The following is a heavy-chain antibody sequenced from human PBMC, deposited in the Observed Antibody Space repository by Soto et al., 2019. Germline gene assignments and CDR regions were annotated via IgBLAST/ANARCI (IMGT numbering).Heavy chain of an antibody. CDR1: CASISGFY. CDR3: VRDGTKTLRDWFDP. Sequence: SETLSLTCTASCASISGFYWSWIRKSAGKGLEWIGRIYATGTTDYNPSLKSRVMMSVDTSKKQFSLKLKSVTAADTAVYYCVRDGTKTLRDWFDPWGQGISVTVSS. D-gene: IGHD1-1*01. CDR2: IYATGTT. V-gene: IGHV4-4*07. J-gene: IGHJ5*02.